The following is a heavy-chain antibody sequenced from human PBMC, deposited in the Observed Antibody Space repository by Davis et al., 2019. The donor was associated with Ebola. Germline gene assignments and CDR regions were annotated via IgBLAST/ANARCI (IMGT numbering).Heavy chain of an antibody. CDR3: ARRGYYGTNWFDP. Sequence: PGGSLRLSCKGSGYSFTSYWIGWVRQMPGKGLEWMGIIYPGDSDTRYSPSFQGQVTISADKSISTAYLQWSSLKASDTAMYYCARRGYYGTNWFDPWGQGTLVTVSS. CDR2: IYPGDSDT. CDR1: GYSFTSYW. D-gene: IGHD3-10*01. J-gene: IGHJ5*02. V-gene: IGHV5-51*01.